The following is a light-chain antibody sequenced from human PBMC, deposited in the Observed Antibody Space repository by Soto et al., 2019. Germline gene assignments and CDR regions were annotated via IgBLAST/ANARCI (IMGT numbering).Light chain of an antibody. CDR3: QLNGSSRT. CDR1: QSVSSSH. Sequence: EIVQTQSPGTLSLSPGERATLSCRASQSVSSSHLAWYQQKFGQAPRLLIYGASNRTTGIPERFSGSGSGTDFTLTISRLEPEDFAVYYCQLNGSSRTFGQRTKVEIK. CDR2: GAS. J-gene: IGKJ1*01. V-gene: IGKV3-20*01.